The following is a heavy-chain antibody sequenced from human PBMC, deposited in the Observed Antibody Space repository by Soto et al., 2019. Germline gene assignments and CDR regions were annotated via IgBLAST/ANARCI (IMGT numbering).Heavy chain of an antibody. Sequence: SEEVSCQASGYTVTRYDINWVRQATVQGLEWMGWVNPNSGNTGYAQKFQGRVTMTRNTSISTAYMELSSLRSEDTAVYYCARGLRWSLVDWGQGTLVTVSS. V-gene: IGHV1-8*01. CDR2: VNPNSGNT. CDR3: ARGLRWSLVD. D-gene: IGHD2-8*02. J-gene: IGHJ4*02. CDR1: GYTVTRYD.